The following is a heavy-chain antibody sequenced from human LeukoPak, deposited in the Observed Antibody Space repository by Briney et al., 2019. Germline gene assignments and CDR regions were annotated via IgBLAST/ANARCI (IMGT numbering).Heavy chain of an antibody. CDR1: GGSFSGYY. CDR2: INHSGST. V-gene: IGHV4-34*01. D-gene: IGHD6-13*01. CDR3: ASHQGGYSRNY. J-gene: IGHJ4*02. Sequence: SETLSLTCAVYGGSFSGYYWSWVRQPPGKGLEWIGEINHSGSTNYNPSLKSRVTISVDTSKNQFSLKLSSVTAADTAVYYCASHQGGYSRNYWGQGTLVTVSS.